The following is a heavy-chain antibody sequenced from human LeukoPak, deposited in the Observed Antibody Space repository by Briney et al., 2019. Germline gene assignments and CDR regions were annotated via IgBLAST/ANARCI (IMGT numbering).Heavy chain of an antibody. Sequence: SETLSLTCTVSGGSISSYYWSWIRQPPGRGLEWIGYIYYSGSTNYNPSLKSRVTISVDTSKNQFSLKLSSVTAADTAVYYCARGVKVDDILTGYPVDAFDIWGQGTMVTVSS. CDR2: IYYSGST. J-gene: IGHJ3*02. CDR1: GGSISSYY. CDR3: ARGVKVDDILTGYPVDAFDI. D-gene: IGHD3-9*01. V-gene: IGHV4-59*01.